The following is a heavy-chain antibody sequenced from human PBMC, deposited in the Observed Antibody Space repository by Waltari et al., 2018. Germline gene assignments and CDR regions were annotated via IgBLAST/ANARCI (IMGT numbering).Heavy chain of an antibody. CDR3: ATGGITMIVVATETSDAFDI. Sequence: QVQLVQSGAEVKKPGASVKVSCKVSGYTLTELSMHWVRQAPGKGLEWMGGFDPEDGETIYAQKFQGRVTMTEDTSTDTAYMELSSLRSEDTAVYYCATGGITMIVVATETSDAFDIWGQGTMVTVSS. J-gene: IGHJ3*02. CDR2: FDPEDGET. CDR1: GYTLTELS. D-gene: IGHD3-22*01. V-gene: IGHV1-24*01.